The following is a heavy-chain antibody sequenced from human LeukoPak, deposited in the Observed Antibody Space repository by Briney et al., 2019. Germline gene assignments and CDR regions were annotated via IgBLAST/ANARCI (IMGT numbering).Heavy chain of an antibody. Sequence: GGSLRLSCAASGFTFSSYEMNWVRQAPGKGLEWVSYISSSGSTIYYADSVKGPFTISRDNAKNSLYLQMNSLRAEDTAVYYCARDLYTYDYVWGSYREFDYWGQGTLVTVSS. D-gene: IGHD3-16*02. J-gene: IGHJ4*02. CDR2: ISSSGSTI. CDR1: GFTFSSYE. CDR3: ARDLYTYDYVWGSYREFDY. V-gene: IGHV3-48*03.